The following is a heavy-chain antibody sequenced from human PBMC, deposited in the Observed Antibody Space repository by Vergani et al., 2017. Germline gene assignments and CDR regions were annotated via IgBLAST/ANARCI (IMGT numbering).Heavy chain of an antibody. Sequence: QVQLAESGGGRVQPGRSLRLSCAASGFSFSSHAIHWVRQAPGKGLEWVAVISNGGSKKYYAAPVKGRFTISRDNSTHTLDLQMNSLRTQDTAVYYCAKAGSVTSGSLQYNFYMDVWGKGTTVTVS. V-gene: IGHV3-30*18. J-gene: IGHJ6*03. CDR1: GFSFSSHA. CDR3: AKAGSVTSGSLQYNFYMDV. CDR2: ISNGGSKK. D-gene: IGHD3-10*01.